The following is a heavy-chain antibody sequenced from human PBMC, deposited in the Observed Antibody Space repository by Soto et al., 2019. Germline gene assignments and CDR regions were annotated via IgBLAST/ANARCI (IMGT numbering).Heavy chain of an antibody. CDR3: VKPVHDYADSYGDY. CDR2: ISARRGGP. J-gene: IGHJ4*02. Sequence: GGSLRLSCSASGFTFSTFAMIWVRQAPGKGLEWVSAISARRGGPYYADSVKGRFTISRDNSKNTLFLQMNSLRAEDSAIYYCVKPVHDYADSYGDYWGQGTLVTVSS. CDR1: GFTFSTFA. V-gene: IGHV3-23*01. D-gene: IGHD4-17*01.